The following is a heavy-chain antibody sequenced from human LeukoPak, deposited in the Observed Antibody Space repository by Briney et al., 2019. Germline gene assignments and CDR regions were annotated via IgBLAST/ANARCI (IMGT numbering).Heavy chain of an antibody. CDR1: GFTFSSYW. CDR3: AKNQRFGERLFDY. CDR2: IKQDGSEK. Sequence: GGSLRLSCAASGFTFSSYWMSWVRQAPGKGLEWVANIKQDGSEKYYVDSVKGRFTISRDNAKNSLYLQMNSLRAEDTAVYYCAKNQRFGERLFDYWGQGTLVTVSS. V-gene: IGHV3-7*01. D-gene: IGHD3-10*01. J-gene: IGHJ4*02.